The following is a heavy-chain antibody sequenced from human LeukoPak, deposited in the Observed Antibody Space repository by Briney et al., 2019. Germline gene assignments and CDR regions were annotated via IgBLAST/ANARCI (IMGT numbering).Heavy chain of an antibody. D-gene: IGHD2-15*01. CDR2: THQDGNEK. Sequence: PGGSLRLSCAASGFTFSTYCTSWVRKAPGKGRGWVANTHQDGNEKYYVDSVKGRFTISRDNAKNSLYLQMNSLRADDTAVYYCARGDKFSGDYWGQGTLVTVSS. J-gene: IGHJ4*02. V-gene: IGHV3-7*04. CDR1: GFTFSTYC. CDR3: ARGDKFSGDY.